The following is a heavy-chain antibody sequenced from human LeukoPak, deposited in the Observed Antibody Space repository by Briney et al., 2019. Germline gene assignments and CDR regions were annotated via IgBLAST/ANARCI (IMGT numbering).Heavy chain of an antibody. D-gene: IGHD6-19*01. CDR1: GYSFTSYW. J-gene: IGHJ4*02. CDR2: IDPSDSYT. CDR3: ASGQWLVPIDY. V-gene: IGHV5-10-1*01. Sequence: GESLKISCKGSGYSFTSYWISWVRQMPGKALEWMGRIDPSDSYTNYSPSFQGHVTISADKSISTAYLQWSSLKASDTAMYYCASGQWLVPIDYWGQGTLVTVSS.